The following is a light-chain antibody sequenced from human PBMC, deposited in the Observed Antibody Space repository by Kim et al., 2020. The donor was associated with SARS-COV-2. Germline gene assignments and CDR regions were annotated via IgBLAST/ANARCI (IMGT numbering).Light chain of an antibody. CDR2: AAS. J-gene: IGKJ3*01. CDR3: QQYYRDPPA. V-gene: IGKV1-8*01. CDR1: ESVGSY. Sequence: AIRMTQSPSALSASRGDRVTLTCRASESVGSYLAWYQQKPGKAPHLLVYAASTLQTGVPSRFSGSGSGTNFTLTISCLQSDDFGYYYCQQYYRDPPAFGPGTEVDV.